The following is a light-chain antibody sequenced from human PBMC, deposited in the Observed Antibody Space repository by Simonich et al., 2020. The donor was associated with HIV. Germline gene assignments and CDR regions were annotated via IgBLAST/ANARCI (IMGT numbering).Light chain of an antibody. J-gene: IGKJ4*01. V-gene: IGKV4-1*01. Sequence: DIVMTQSPDSLAVSLGESATINCKSSQSGLYSCNNKNYLAWFQQKPGQPPKLLIYWASTRESGVPDRFSGSGSGTDFTLTISSLQAEDVAVYSTPLTFGGGTKVEIK. CDR2: WAS. CDR3: PLT. CDR1: QSGLYSCNNKNY.